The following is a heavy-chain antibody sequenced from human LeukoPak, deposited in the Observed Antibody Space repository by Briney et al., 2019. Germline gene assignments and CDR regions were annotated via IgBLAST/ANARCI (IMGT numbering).Heavy chain of an antibody. Sequence: GGSLRLSCAASGFTFSSYWMSWVRQAPGKGLEWVSSISSSSSYIYYADSVKGRFTISRDNAKNSLYLQMNSLRAEDTAVYYCATSRSLDYWGQGTLVTVSS. J-gene: IGHJ4*02. CDR1: GFTFSSYW. CDR3: ATSRSLDY. V-gene: IGHV3-21*01. CDR2: ISSSSSYI.